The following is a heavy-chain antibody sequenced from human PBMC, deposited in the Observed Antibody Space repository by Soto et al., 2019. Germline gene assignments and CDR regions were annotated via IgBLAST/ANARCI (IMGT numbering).Heavy chain of an antibody. J-gene: IGHJ5*02. CDR1: GGSFGGYY. D-gene: IGHD3-10*01. CDR3: ARGRDYYGSGSSQKDWFDP. Sequence: PSETLSLTCAVYGGSFGGYYWSWIRQPPGKGLEWIGEINHSGSTNYNPSLKSRVTISVDTSKNQFSLKLSSVTAADTAVYYCARGRDYYGSGSSQKDWFDPWGQGTLVTVSS. V-gene: IGHV4-34*01. CDR2: INHSGST.